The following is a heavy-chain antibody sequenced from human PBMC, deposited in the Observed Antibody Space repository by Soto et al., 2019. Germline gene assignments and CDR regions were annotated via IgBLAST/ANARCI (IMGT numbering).Heavy chain of an antibody. Sequence: SQTLSLTCAISGDSVSSNSAAWNWIRQSPSRGLEWLGRTYYRSKWYNDYAVSVKSRMTINPDTSKNQFSLQLNSVTPEDTAVYYCAREPPSYRQAPVSWFDPWGQGTLVTVSS. CDR1: GDSVSSNSAA. J-gene: IGHJ5*02. V-gene: IGHV6-1*01. D-gene: IGHD1-26*01. CDR3: AREPPSYRQAPVSWFDP. CDR2: TYYRSKWYN.